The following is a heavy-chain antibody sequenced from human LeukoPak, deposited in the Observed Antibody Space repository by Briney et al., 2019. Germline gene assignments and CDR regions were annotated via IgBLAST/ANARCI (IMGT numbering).Heavy chain of an antibody. D-gene: IGHD6-13*01. CDR3: AKISAGLSYFDY. J-gene: IGHJ4*02. V-gene: IGHV3-23*01. Sequence: GGSLRLSCAASGFTFSIYAMSWVRQAPGKGLEWVSAISGSGGTAHYADSVKGRFTISRDNSKNTLYLQMNSLRAEDTAVYYCAKISAGLSYFDYWGQGTLVTVSS. CDR2: ISGSGGTA. CDR1: GFTFSIYA.